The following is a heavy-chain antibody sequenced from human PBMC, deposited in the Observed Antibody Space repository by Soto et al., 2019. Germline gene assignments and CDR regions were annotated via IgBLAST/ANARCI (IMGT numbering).Heavy chain of an antibody. CDR1: GGSISSSNW. CDR3: ASIAAPPIRFGSGMDV. J-gene: IGHJ6*02. D-gene: IGHD6-6*01. CDR2: IYHSGST. V-gene: IGHV4-4*02. Sequence: QVQLQESGPGLVKPSGTLSLTCAVSGGSISSSNWWSWVRQPPGKGLEWIGEIYHSGSTNYNPSLMSRVTISVDKSKNQFSLKLSSVTAADTAVYYCASIAAPPIRFGSGMDVWGQGTTVTVSS.